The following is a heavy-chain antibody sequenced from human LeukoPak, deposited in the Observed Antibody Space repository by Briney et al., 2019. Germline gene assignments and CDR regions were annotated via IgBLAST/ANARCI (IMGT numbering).Heavy chain of an antibody. D-gene: IGHD2-2*01. CDR3: ARARNLGYCSSTSCRNWFDP. CDR2: IYYSGST. Sequence: SGTLSLTCTVSGGSISSYYWSWIRQPPGKGLEWIGYIYYSGSTNYNPSLKSRVTISVDTSKNQFSLKLSSVTAADTAVYYCARARNLGYCSSTSCRNWFDPWGQGTLVTVSS. CDR1: GGSISSYY. J-gene: IGHJ5*02. V-gene: IGHV4-59*01.